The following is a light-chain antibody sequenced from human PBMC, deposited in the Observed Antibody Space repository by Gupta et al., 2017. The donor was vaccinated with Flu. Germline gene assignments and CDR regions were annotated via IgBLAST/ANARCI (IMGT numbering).Light chain of an antibody. CDR2: GAS. V-gene: IGKV1-9*01. Sequence: DILLTQSPSFLSASVGDRVTISCRASQDIASYLAWYQQKSGQAPKLLISGASSLHGGVPSRFSGSGSGTXFTLKIXRVEAEDVGTYYCIHLTQYPPTFGXGTKVKI. CDR3: IHLTQYPPT. J-gene: IGKJ2*01. CDR1: QDIASY.